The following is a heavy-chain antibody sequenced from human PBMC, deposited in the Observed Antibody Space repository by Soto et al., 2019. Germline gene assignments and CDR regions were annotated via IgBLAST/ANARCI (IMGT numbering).Heavy chain of an antibody. Sequence: PSETLSLTCSVSGGSVSGGSYYWSWIRQPPGKGLEWIGYTYYSGTTNYNPSLKSRVTISVDTSKNQFSLKLSSVTAADTAVYYCARGGRSRYFQHWGQGTQVTVSS. V-gene: IGHV4-61*01. J-gene: IGHJ1*01. CDR3: ARGGRSRYFQH. CDR1: GGSVSGGSYY. CDR2: TYYSGTT. D-gene: IGHD2-15*01.